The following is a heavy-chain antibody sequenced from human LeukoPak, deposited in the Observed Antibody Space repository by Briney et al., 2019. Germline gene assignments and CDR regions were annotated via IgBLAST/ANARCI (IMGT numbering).Heavy chain of an antibody. J-gene: IGHJ3*02. CDR2: INPNSGGT. CDR3: ARDGGVWEVAGDAFDI. V-gene: IGHV1-2*02. CDR1: GYTFTGYY. D-gene: IGHD1-26*01. Sequence: ASVKVSCKASGYTFTGYYMHWVRQAPGQGLEWMGWINPNSGGTDYAQKFQGRVTMTRDTSISTAYMELSRLTSDDTAVYYCARDGGVWEVAGDAFDIWGPGTMVTVSS.